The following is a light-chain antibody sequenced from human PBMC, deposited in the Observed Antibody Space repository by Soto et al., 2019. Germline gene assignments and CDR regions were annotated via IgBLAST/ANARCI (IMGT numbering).Light chain of an antibody. CDR3: QQYASSPWT. V-gene: IGKV3-20*01. J-gene: IGKJ1*01. Sequence: EIVLTQFPGTLSLSPGERATLSCRASQSVSSSHLAWYQQKPGQAPRLLIYGASNRATGIPDRVSGSGSGTDFTLTINRLEPEDFAVYYCQQYASSPWTFGQGTKVDIK. CDR1: QSVSSSH. CDR2: GAS.